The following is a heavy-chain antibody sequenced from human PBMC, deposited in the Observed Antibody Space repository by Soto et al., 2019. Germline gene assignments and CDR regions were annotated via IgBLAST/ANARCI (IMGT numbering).Heavy chain of an antibody. V-gene: IGHV1-69*13. CDR2: IIPIFGTA. Sequence: GASVKVSCKASGGTFSSYAISWVRQAPGQGLEWMGGIIPIFGTANYAQKFQGRVTITADESTSTAYMELSSLRSEDTAVYYCALPFWSGSPYGMDVWGQGTTVTVSS. D-gene: IGHD3-3*01. J-gene: IGHJ6*02. CDR1: GGTFSSYA. CDR3: ALPFWSGSPYGMDV.